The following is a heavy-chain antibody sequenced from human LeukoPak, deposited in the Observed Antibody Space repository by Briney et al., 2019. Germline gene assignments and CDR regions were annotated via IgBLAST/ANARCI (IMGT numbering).Heavy chain of an antibody. Sequence: TSETLSLTCTVSGGSISNYYWSWIRQPPGGGLEWIGYIYYSGSTNYNPSLKSRVTISVDTSKNQFSLKLNSVTAADTAVYYCARHQGLSGYYLYYFDYWGQGTLVTVSS. CDR2: IYYSGST. D-gene: IGHD3-22*01. CDR3: ARHQGLSGYYLYYFDY. V-gene: IGHV4-59*01. CDR1: GGSISNYY. J-gene: IGHJ4*02.